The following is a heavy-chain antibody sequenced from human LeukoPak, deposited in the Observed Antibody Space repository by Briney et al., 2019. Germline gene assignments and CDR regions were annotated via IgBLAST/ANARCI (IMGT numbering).Heavy chain of an antibody. D-gene: IGHD3-16*01. CDR3: ARDDGRGWGY. CDR2: FDPEDGET. J-gene: IGHJ4*02. V-gene: IGHV1-24*01. Sequence: GASVKVSCKVSGYSLTELSMHWVRQAPGEGLEWMGTFDPEDGETIYAQRFQGRVTLTEDTSTDTAYMELSSLRSEDTAVYYCARDDGRGWGYWGQGTLVTVSS. CDR1: GYSLTELS.